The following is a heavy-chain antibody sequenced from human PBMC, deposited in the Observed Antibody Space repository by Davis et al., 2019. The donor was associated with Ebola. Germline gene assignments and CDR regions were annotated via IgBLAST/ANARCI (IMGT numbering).Heavy chain of an antibody. D-gene: IGHD3-22*01. CDR2: IYSGGTT. CDR3: ARGYYDSTGNRYFDF. V-gene: IGHV3-53*04. Sequence: GGSLRLSCSAAGFTFSTYTMHWVRQAPGKGLEWVSVIYSGGTTNYADSVKGRFTISRHNSKNTLYLQINSLRAEDTAVYYCARGYYDSTGNRYFDFWGRGTLVTVSS. CDR1: GFTFSTYT. J-gene: IGHJ2*01.